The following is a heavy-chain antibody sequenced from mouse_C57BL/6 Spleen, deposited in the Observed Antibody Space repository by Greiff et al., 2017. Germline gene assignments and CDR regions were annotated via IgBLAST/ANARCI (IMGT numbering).Heavy chain of an antibody. D-gene: IGHD3-2*02. CDR3: AREAPWYFDV. J-gene: IGHJ1*03. CDR1: GYAFSSSW. V-gene: IGHV1-82*01. Sequence: QVQLQQSGPELVKPGASVKISCKASGYAFSSSWMNWVKQRPGKGLEWIGRIYPGDGDTNYNGKFKGKATLTADKSSSTAYMQLSSLTSEDSAVYFCAREAPWYFDVWGTGTTVTVSS. CDR2: IYPGDGDT.